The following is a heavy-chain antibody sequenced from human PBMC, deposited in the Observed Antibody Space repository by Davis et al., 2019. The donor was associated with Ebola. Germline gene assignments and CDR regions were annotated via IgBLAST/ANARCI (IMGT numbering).Heavy chain of an antibody. CDR1: GFPFSSYN. CDR3: ARVGFTMVREIIDYYGMDV. CDR2: ISCSGGTT. Sequence: GESLKISCAASGFPFSSYNMNWVRQAPGKGLEWVSAISCSGGTTYYAGSVKGRFTVSRDNSKKTMYLQMNSLRAEDTAVYYCARVGFTMVREIIDYYGMDVWGPGTTVTVSS. D-gene: IGHD3-10*01. V-gene: IGHV3-23*01. J-gene: IGHJ6*02.